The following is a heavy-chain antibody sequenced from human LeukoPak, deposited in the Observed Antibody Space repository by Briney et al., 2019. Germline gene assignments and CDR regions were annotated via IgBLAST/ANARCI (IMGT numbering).Heavy chain of an antibody. V-gene: IGHV4-61*02. CDR3: ARTHYDVLAADAFAI. Sequence: PSETLSLTCTVSGGSISSGTYYWSWVRQPAGKGLEWIGRIYSSGSTNYNPSLKSRVTISVDPSKNQFSLKLSSVTAADTAVYYCARTHYDVLAADAFAIWGQGTMVTVSS. CDR2: IYSSGST. CDR1: GGSISSGTYY. J-gene: IGHJ3*02. D-gene: IGHD3/OR15-3a*01.